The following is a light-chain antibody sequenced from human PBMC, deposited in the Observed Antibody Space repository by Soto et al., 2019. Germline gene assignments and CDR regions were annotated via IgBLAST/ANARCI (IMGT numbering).Light chain of an antibody. CDR2: EVS. CDR1: SSDVGGYKY. V-gene: IGLV2-8*01. J-gene: IGLJ3*02. Sequence: QSALTQPPSASGSPGQSVTISCTGTSSDVGGYKYVSWYQQHPGKAPKLMIYEVSKRPSGVPDRFSGSKSGNTSSLTVSGLQAEDEADYYWRSYAGRNNWVFGGGTQLTVL. CDR3: RSYAGRNNWV.